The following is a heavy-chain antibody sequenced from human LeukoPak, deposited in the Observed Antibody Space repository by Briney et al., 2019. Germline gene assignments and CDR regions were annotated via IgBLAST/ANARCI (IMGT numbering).Heavy chain of an antibody. J-gene: IGHJ6*03. CDR1: GFTFSSYN. CDR3: ARQIYYYYYMDV. CDR2: ISSSSSYI. Sequence: PGGSLRLSCTVSGFTFSSYNMNWVRQAPGKGLEWVSIISSSSSYIYYADSVKGRFTISRDNAKNSLYLQMNSLRAEDTALYYCARQIYYYYYMDVWGKGTTVTVSS. V-gene: IGHV3-21*04.